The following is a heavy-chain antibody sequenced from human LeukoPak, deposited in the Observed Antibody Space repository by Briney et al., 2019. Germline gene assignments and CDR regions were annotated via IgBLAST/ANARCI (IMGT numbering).Heavy chain of an antibody. V-gene: IGHV3-21*01. J-gene: IGHJ4*02. CDR1: GFTFSSYS. Sequence: GGSLRLSCAASGFTFSSYSMNWVRQAPGKGLEWVSSISSSSSYIYYAGSVKGRFTISRDNAKNSLYLQMNSLRAEDTAVYYCARDLEGSSWYYGYWGQGTLVTVSS. CDR2: ISSSSSYI. CDR3: ARDLEGSSWYYGY. D-gene: IGHD6-13*01.